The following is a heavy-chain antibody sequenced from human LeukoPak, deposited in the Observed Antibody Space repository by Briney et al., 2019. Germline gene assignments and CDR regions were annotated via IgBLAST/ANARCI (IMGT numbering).Heavy chain of an antibody. D-gene: IGHD1-26*01. Sequence: GGSLTLSCAPSGFTFSIYSMNWVRHAPGEGLEWVSSISSSSSSIFYADSVKGRFTISRDNAKNSLYLQMNSLRAEDTAVYYCARFETSGSRSVDYWGQGTLVTVSS. CDR2: ISSSSSSI. CDR1: GFTFSIYS. J-gene: IGHJ4*02. CDR3: ARFETSGSRSVDY. V-gene: IGHV3-21*01.